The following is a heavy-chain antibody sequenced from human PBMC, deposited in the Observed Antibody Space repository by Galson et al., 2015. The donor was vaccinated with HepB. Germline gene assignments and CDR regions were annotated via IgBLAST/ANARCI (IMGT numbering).Heavy chain of an antibody. CDR1: GFSLSTSGVG. CDR2: IYWDDDK. CDR3: AHTRGDITSFEKWFDP. J-gene: IGHJ5*02. D-gene: IGHD3-3*01. V-gene: IGHV2-5*02. Sequence: PALVKPTQTLTLTCTFSGFSLSTSGVGVGWIRQPPGKALEWLALIYWDDDKRYSPSLKSRLTITKDTSKNQVVLTMTNMDPVDTATYYCAHTRGDITSFEKWFDPWGQGTLVTVSS.